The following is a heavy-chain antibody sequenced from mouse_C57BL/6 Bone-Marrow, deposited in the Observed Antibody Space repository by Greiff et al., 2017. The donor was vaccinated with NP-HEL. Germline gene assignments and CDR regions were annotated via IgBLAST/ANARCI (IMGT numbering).Heavy chain of an antibody. V-gene: IGHV5-6*01. CDR2: ISSGGSYT. J-gene: IGHJ3*01. CDR3: ARHHTYYYGRVAY. Sequence: EVKLMESGGDLVKPGGSLKLSCAASGFTFSSYGMSWVRQTPDKRLEWVATISSGGSYTYYPDSVKGRFTISRDDAKNTLYLQMSSLKSEDTAMYYCARHHTYYYGRVAYWGQGTLVTVSA. D-gene: IGHD1-1*01. CDR1: GFTFSSYG.